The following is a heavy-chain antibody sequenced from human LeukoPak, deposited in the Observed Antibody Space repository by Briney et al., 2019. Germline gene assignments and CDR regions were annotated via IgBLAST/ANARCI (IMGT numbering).Heavy chain of an antibody. D-gene: IGHD1-26*01. Sequence: PGGSLRLSCAASGFTFSSVSMNWVRQAPGQGLGWVSAISGSGGITAYADSVKGQFPISRDNSKTTLYLPLNRLRAAATAVYYCARASGSYSGGMDVWGQGPTATVSS. CDR2: ISGSGGIT. CDR3: ARASGSYSGGMDV. CDR1: GFTFSSVS. J-gene: IGHJ6*02. V-gene: IGHV3-23*01.